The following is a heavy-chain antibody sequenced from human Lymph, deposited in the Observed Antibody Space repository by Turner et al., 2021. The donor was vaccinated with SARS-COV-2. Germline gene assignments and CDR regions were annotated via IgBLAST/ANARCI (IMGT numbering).Heavy chain of an antibody. V-gene: IGHV1-2*02. CDR3: ARDVERYNDFWSGYSGGYGMDV. Sequence: QLQLLQSGAEVKKPWASVTVSCKASGSTFTGSYMHWVRQAPGQGLEWMGWINPNSGGTNYAQKFQGRVTMTRDTSISAAYMGLSRLRSDDTAVYYCARDVERYNDFWSGYSGGYGMDVWGQGTTVTVSS. CDR2: INPNSGGT. CDR1: GSTFTGSY. J-gene: IGHJ6*02. D-gene: IGHD3-3*01.